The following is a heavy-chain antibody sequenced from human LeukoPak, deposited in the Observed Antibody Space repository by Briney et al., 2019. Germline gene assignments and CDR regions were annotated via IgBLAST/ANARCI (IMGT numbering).Heavy chain of an antibody. CDR2: ISYDGSNK. D-gene: IGHD2-15*01. J-gene: IGHJ4*02. CDR1: GFTFSSYG. CDR3: AKDQVPMVAATPFDY. V-gene: IGHV3-30*18. Sequence: PGGSLRLSCAASGFTFSSYGMHWVRQAPGKGLEWVAVISYDGSNKYYADSVKGRFTISRDNSKNTLYLQMNSLRAEDTAVYYCAKDQVPMVAATPFDYWGQGTLVTVSS.